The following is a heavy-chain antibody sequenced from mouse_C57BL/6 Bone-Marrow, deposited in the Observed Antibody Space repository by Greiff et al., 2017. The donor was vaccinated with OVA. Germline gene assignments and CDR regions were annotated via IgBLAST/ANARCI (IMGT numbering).Heavy chain of an antibody. CDR2: INPGSGGT. V-gene: IGHV1-54*01. D-gene: IGHD1-1*01. CDR3: ARRRGYGSSYSPFDY. J-gene: IGHJ2*01. CDR1: GFAFTNYL. Sequence: QVQLQQSGAELVRPGTSVKVSCKASGFAFTNYLIEWVKQRPGQGLEWIGLINPGSGGTNYNEKFKGKATLTADKSSSTAYMQHSSLTSEDSAVWFGARRRGYGSSYSPFDYWGQGTTLTVSS.